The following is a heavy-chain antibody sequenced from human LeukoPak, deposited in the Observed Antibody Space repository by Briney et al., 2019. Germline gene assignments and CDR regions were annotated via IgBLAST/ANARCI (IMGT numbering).Heavy chain of an antibody. CDR3: AKDRQQLANFDY. Sequence: GGSLRLSCEASGFTFSTYIMNWVRQAPGKGLEWVSYISGSSTTRDYADSVKGRFTISRDNSKNTLYLQMNSLRAEDTAVYYCAKDRQQLANFDYWGQGTLVTVSS. D-gene: IGHD6-13*01. CDR1: GFTFSTYI. CDR2: ISGSSTTR. V-gene: IGHV3-48*01. J-gene: IGHJ4*02.